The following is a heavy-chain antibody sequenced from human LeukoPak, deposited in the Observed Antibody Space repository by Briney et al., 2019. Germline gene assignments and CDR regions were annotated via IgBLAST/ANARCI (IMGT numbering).Heavy chain of an antibody. J-gene: IGHJ4*02. D-gene: IGHD5-18*01. CDR3: AKGREYSYAYSPYYLDY. CDR2: ISYDGSNK. Sequence: GGSLRLSRAASGFTFSNYAIHWVRQAPGKGLEWVAIISYDGSNKYYADSVRGRFTISRDNSGNTLYLQMNSLRAEDTAMYYCAKGREYSYAYSPYYLDYWGQGTLVTVSS. V-gene: IGHV3-30*04. CDR1: GFTFSNYA.